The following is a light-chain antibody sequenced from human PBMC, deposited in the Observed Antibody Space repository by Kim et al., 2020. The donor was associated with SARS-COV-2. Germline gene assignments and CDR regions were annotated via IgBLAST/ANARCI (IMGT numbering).Light chain of an antibody. Sequence: VSPGQTASITCSGDRLGNKYVCWYQQQPGQPPVVVIYQDTQRPSGIPERFSGSNSGNTATLTISGTQAMDEADYYCQAWDSTTTVFGGGTQLTVL. J-gene: IGLJ2*01. CDR2: QDT. CDR3: QAWDSTTTV. CDR1: RLGNKY. V-gene: IGLV3-1*01.